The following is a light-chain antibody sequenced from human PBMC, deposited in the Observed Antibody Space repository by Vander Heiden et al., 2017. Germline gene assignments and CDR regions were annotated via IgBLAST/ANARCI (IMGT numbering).Light chain of an antibody. Sequence: YQLTQPPSVSVPPGQPAPLTCLGAKLGAHDASWYQQKQGQSPVLVIYQDSKRPAGIPERFSGSNSGNTATLTISGTQAMDEADYYCQAWDSSVVFGGGTKLTVL. CDR3: QAWDSSVV. J-gene: IGLJ2*01. V-gene: IGLV3-1*01. CDR2: QDS. CDR1: KLGAHD.